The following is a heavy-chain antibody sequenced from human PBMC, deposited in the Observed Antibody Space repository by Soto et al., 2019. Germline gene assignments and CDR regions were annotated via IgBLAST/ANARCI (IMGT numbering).Heavy chain of an antibody. D-gene: IGHD3-16*01. CDR1: GYTFTTYA. J-gene: IGHJ4*02. CDR2: INTGNGNT. V-gene: IGHV1-3*04. CDR3: ARSRVRGGYYFDY. Sequence: ASVKVSCKASGYTFTTYAIHWVRQAPGQSLEWMGWINTGNGNTYYSQKMQARVTITRDTSASTAYMGLSRLRSEDTAVYYCARSRVRGGYYFDYWGQGALVTVSS.